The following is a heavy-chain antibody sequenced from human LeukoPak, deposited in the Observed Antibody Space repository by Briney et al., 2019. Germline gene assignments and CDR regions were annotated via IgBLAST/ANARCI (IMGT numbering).Heavy chain of an antibody. D-gene: IGHD3-22*01. CDR3: AREGYYDSSGTNDY. V-gene: IGHV3-7*01. CDR2: INQDGSGK. J-gene: IGHJ4*02. Sequence: GGSLRLSCAASGFTFTTYYMSWVRQAPGKGLEWVANINQDGSGKYYVDSVKGRFTISRDNAKNSLYLQMNSLRAEDTAVYYCAREGYYDSSGTNDYWGQGTLVTVSS. CDR1: GFTFTTYY.